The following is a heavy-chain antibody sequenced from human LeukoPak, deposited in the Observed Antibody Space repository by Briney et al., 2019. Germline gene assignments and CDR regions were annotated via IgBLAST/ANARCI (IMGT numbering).Heavy chain of an antibody. Sequence: GGSLRLSCAASGFTFSSYAMSWVRQAPGKGLEWVSAISGSGNRTYYADSVKGRFTISRDNSKNTLYLQMNSLRAEDTAVYYCAKGPSFYCSSTSCYWVHWGQGTLVTVSS. CDR3: AKGPSFYCSSTSCYWVH. J-gene: IGHJ4*02. V-gene: IGHV3-23*01. CDR2: ISGSGNRT. CDR1: GFTFSSYA. D-gene: IGHD2-2*01.